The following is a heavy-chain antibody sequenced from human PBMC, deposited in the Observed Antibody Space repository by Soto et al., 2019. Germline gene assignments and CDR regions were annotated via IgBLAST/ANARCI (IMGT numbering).Heavy chain of an antibody. Sequence: QLQLQESGPGLVKSSETLSLTCTVSGASINSSFYWGWIRQPPGKGLEWIGSIFHSGRTHYNPSLKSRVTLSVDTSRSQVSLEVGSVTAADTAGYYCVRQASKVWGAYPQATNFWGQGTLVTVSS. CDR2: IFHSGRT. CDR3: VRQASKVWGAYPQATNF. J-gene: IGHJ4*02. CDR1: GASINSSFY. D-gene: IGHD3-16*02. V-gene: IGHV4-39*01.